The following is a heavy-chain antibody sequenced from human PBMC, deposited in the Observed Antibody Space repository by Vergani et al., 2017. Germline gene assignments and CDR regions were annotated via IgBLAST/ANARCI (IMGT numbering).Heavy chain of an antibody. CDR3: ARHLRGCSYGVFDY. J-gene: IGHJ4*02. D-gene: IGHD5-18*01. CDR1: DFISNGHY. Sequence: QVQLQELGPGLVKPSETLSPLRDVLDFISNGHYWGWIRQFPEKGLVWLGSHYASGSTYYSPSLKSRVAISIDTSKNHISLRLSSVTAADAAVYYCARHLRGCSYGVFDYWGQGRVVTVSS. V-gene: IGHV4-38-2*01. CDR2: HYASGST.